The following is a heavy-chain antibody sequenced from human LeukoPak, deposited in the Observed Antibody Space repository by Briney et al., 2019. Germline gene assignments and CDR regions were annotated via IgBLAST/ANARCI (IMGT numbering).Heavy chain of an antibody. J-gene: IGHJ3*02. CDR3: ASKTLGYAFDI. CDR2: LYSGGST. Sequence: GGSLRLSCACSGFTVSSNYMTWVRQAPGKGLEWVSILYSGGSTYYADSVKGRFTISRDDSKNTLILQMNSLRAEDTAVYFCASKTLGYAFDIWGQGTVVTVSS. V-gene: IGHV3-66*01. D-gene: IGHD3-10*01. CDR1: GFTVSSNY.